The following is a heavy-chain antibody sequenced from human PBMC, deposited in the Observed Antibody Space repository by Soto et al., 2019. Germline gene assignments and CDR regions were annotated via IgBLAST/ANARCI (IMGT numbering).Heavy chain of an antibody. CDR3: VKEKGPCCDWSYYFDC. D-gene: IGHD3-9*01. V-gene: IGHV3-64D*06. CDR1: GFSFSIYT. Sequence: GGSLRLSCSAPGFSFSIYTIHWVRQAPGKGLEFVAAINNNGTNTYYGDSVKDRFTISRDNSKNAVYLQMYGLRAEDTALYYCVKEKGPCCDWSYYFDCWGQGTQVTVSS. CDR2: INNNGTNT. J-gene: IGHJ4*02.